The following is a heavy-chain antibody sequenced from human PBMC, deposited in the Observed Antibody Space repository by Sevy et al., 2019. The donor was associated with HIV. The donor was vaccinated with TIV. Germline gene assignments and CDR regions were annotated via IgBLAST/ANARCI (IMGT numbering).Heavy chain of an antibody. CDR3: ARRPLDCSSTSCSGYFDY. V-gene: IGHV5-51*01. CDR1: GYSFTSYW. Sequence: GESLKISCKGSGYSFTSYWIGWVRQMPGKGLEWMGIISPGHSDTRYSPSFQGQVTISADKSISTAYLQWSSLKASDTDMYYCARRPLDCSSTSCSGYFDYWGQGTLVTVSS. D-gene: IGHD2-2*01. J-gene: IGHJ4*02. CDR2: ISPGHSDT.